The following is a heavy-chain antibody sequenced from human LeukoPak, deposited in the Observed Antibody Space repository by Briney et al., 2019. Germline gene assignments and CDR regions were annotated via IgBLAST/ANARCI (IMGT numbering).Heavy chain of an antibody. CDR2: IYYSVGT. D-gene: IGHD3-22*01. CDR3: ARRAFSSGYYYFDY. V-gene: IGHV4-59*08. J-gene: IGHJ4*02. Sequence: SEPLSLTCTVSGGSISSYYWSWIRQPPGKGLEWIGYIYYSVGTNYNSSLKSRVTISVDTSKNQFSLKLSSVTAADTAVYYCARRAFSSGYYYFDYWGQGTGVRFSS. CDR1: GGSISSYY.